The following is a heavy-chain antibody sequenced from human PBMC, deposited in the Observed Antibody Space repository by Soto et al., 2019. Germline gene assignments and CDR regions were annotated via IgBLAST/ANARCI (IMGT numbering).Heavy chain of an antibody. V-gene: IGHV4-34*01. CDR3: ARNGSYYDFWSGYYFGGGMDV. CDR2: INHSGST. CDR1: GGSFSGYY. D-gene: IGHD3-3*01. J-gene: IGHJ6*02. Sequence: SETLSLTCAVYGGSFSGYYWSWIRQPPGKGLEWIGEINHSGSTNYNPSLKSRVTISVDTSKNQFSLKLSSVTAADTAVYYCARNGSYYDFWSGYYFGGGMDVWGQGTTVTVS.